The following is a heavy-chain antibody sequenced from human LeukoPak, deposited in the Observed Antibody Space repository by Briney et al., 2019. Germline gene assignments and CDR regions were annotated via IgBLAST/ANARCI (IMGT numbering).Heavy chain of an antibody. V-gene: IGHV3-53*01. Sequence: PGGSLRLSCAASGFTVSSYYMNWVRQAPRRGLQWVSVINSGGSTHYADSVKGRFTISRDNSKNTLYLQMNSLRAEDTAVYYCARDLYYYGSGSDNLLYYWGQGTLVTVSS. CDR2: INSGGST. D-gene: IGHD3-10*01. J-gene: IGHJ4*02. CDR1: GFTVSSYY. CDR3: ARDLYYYGSGSDNLLYY.